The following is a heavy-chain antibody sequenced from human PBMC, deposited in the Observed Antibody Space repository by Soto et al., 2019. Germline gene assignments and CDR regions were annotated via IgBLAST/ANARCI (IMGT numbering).Heavy chain of an antibody. CDR2: ISYIGSA. CDR1: GGSIRSFNYL. CDR3: AREVVTPATSDAFDI. V-gene: IGHV4-31*03. J-gene: IGHJ3*02. Sequence: SETLSLTCTVSGGSIRSFNYLWSWIRQHPGKGLEWIGYISYIGSAYYSPSLESRVSISVDTSKNQFSLRLNSVTAADTAMYYCAREVVTPATSDAFDIWGQVTMVTVSS. D-gene: IGHD1-26*01.